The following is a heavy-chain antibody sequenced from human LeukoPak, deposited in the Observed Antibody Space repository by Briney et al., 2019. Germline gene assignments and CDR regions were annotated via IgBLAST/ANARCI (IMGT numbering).Heavy chain of an antibody. CDR1: GYTFTTYG. J-gene: IGHJ2*01. V-gene: IGHV7-4-1*02. D-gene: IGHD6-6*01. CDR2: INTNTGNP. Sequence: GASVKVSCKASGYTFTTYGMSWVRQAPGQELEWMGWINTNTGNPTYVQGFTGRFVFSLDTSVSTAYLQINSLKAEDTAVYYCARVAGLIAAPYWYFDLWGRGTLVTVSS. CDR3: ARVAGLIAAPYWYFDL.